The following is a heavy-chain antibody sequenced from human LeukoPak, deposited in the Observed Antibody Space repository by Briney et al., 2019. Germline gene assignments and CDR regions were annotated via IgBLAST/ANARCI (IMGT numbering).Heavy chain of an antibody. CDR2: IYHHGST. Sequence: SETLSLTCAVSGGSISSGNWWSWVRQPPGEGLEWIGEIYHHGSTNLNPSLASRVTISVDKSKNQFSLNLTSVTAADTAVYYCAKKTTAFDAFDMWGQGTMVTVSS. CDR3: AKKTTAFDAFDM. J-gene: IGHJ3*02. CDR1: GGSISSGNW. D-gene: IGHD4-17*01. V-gene: IGHV4-4*02.